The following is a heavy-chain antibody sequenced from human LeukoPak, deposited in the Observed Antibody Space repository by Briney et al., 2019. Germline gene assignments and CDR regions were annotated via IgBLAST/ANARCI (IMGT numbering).Heavy chain of an antibody. V-gene: IGHV4-59*12. Sequence: PSETLSLTCTVSGGSISSYYWSWIRQPPGKGLEWIGYIYYSGSTNYDPSLKSRVTISVDTSKNQFSLKLSSVTAADTAVYYCARRSSYYWYFDLWGRGTLVTVSS. J-gene: IGHJ2*01. CDR2: IYYSGST. CDR1: GGSISSYY. CDR3: ARRSSYYWYFDL.